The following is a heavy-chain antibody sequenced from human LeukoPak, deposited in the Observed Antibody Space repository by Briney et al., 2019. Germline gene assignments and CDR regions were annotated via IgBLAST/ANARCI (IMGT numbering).Heavy chain of an antibody. CDR3: ARSLPDSYPDY. CDR1: GYTFTTYY. Sequence: SVKVSCKASGYTFTTYYIHWVRQAPGQGLGWMGGIIPIFGTANYAQKFQGRVTITADESTSTAYMELSSLRSEDTAVYYCARSLPDSYPDYWGQGTLVTVSS. D-gene: IGHD3-22*01. V-gene: IGHV1-69*13. J-gene: IGHJ4*02. CDR2: IIPIFGTA.